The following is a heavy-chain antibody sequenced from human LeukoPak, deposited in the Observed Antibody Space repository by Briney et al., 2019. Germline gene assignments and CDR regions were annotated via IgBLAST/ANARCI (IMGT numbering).Heavy chain of an antibody. CDR1: GGSISSSKW. J-gene: IGHJ4*02. CDR3: ATVSAFFYDSGSYYTFDY. CDR2: IYHSGST. Sequence: SETLSLTCAVSGGSISSSKWWSWVRQPPGKGLEWIGEIYHSGSTNYNPSLKSRVTIPVDKSKNQFSLKLSSVTAADTAVYYCATVSAFFYDSGSYYTFDYWGQGTLVTVSS. V-gene: IGHV4-4*02. D-gene: IGHD3-10*01.